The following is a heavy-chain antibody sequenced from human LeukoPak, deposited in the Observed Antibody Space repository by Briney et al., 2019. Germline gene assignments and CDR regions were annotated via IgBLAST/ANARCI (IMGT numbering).Heavy chain of an antibody. Sequence: PGGSLRLSCAASGFSFSSYGMHWVRQAPGKGLEWVAFIRYDGSNKYYADSVKGRFTIFRDKSKNTLYLQMNSLRAEDTAVYYCARDGAVAGSTCFDYWGQGTLVTVSS. CDR1: GFSFSSYG. D-gene: IGHD6-19*01. CDR2: IRYDGSNK. J-gene: IGHJ4*02. V-gene: IGHV3-30*02. CDR3: ARDGAVAGSTCFDY.